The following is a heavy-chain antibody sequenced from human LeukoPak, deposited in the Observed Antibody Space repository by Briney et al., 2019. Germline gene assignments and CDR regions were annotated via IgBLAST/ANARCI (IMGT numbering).Heavy chain of an antibody. CDR1: GYSISSGYY. D-gene: IGHD3-22*01. CDR2: IYHSGST. CDR3: ARAPYDSSGYRFDY. V-gene: IGHV4-38-2*02. Sequence: SETLSLTCTVSGYSISSGYYWGWIRQPPGKGLEWIGSIYHSGSTYYNPSLKSRVTISVDTSKNQFSLKLSSVTAADTAVYYCARAPYDSSGYRFDYWGQGTLVTVSS. J-gene: IGHJ4*02.